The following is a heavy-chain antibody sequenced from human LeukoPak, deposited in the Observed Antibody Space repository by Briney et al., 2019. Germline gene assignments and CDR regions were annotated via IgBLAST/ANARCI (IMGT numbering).Heavy chain of an antibody. J-gene: IGHJ3*02. CDR2: ISGSGGST. V-gene: IGHV3-23*01. CDR3: AKGVRITMVRGAFDI. CDR1: GFTFSSYG. Sequence: GGSLRLSCAASGFTFSSYGMSWVRQAPGKGLEWVSAISGSGGSTYYADSVKGRFTISRDNAKNSLYLQMNSLRAEDTALYYCAKGVRITMVRGAFDIWGQGTMVTVSS. D-gene: IGHD3-10*01.